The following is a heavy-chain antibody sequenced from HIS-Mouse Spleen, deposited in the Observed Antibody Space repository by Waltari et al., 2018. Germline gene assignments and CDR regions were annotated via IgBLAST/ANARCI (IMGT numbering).Heavy chain of an antibody. J-gene: IGHJ4*02. V-gene: IGHV2-70*15. Sequence: QVTLRESGPALVKPTQTLTLTCTFSGFALSTSGLRVSWIRQPPGKALEWLARIDWDDDKYYSTSLKTRLTISKDTSKNQVVLTMTNMDPVDTGTYYCARIAEGYSSGWYAFDYWGQGTLVTVSS. CDR3: ARIAEGYSSGWYAFDY. D-gene: IGHD6-19*01. CDR1: GFALSTSGLR. CDR2: IDWDDDK.